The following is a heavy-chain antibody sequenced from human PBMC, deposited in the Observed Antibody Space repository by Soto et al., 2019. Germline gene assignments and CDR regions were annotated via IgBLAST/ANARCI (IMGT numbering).Heavy chain of an antibody. CDR1: GFTFSTYS. CDR2: ISGRSSAT. CDR3: AQVRGVVALDGYFDC. V-gene: IGHV3-48*01. Sequence: GGSLRLSCAASGFTFSTYSLTWVRQAPGKGLEWVSYISGRSSATYYADSVKGRFTISRDNSKNTLYLQMNSLRAEDTAVYFCAQVRGVVALDGYFDCWGQGTLVTVSS. D-gene: IGHD2-15*01. J-gene: IGHJ4*02.